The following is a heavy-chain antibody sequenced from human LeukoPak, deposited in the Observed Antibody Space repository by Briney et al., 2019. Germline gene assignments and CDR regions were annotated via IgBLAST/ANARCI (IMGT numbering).Heavy chain of an antibody. CDR2: INPSGGST. D-gene: IGHD3-22*01. CDR3: ARGVNLGPDYYDSSGYYGY. V-gene: IGHV1-46*01. Sequence: ASVKVSCKASGYTFTSYYMHWVRQAPGQGLEWMGIINPSGGSTSYAQKFQGRVTMTRDMSTSTVYMELSSLRSEDTAVYYCARGVNLGPDYYDSSGYYGYWGQGTLVTVSS. CDR1: GYTFTSYY. J-gene: IGHJ4*02.